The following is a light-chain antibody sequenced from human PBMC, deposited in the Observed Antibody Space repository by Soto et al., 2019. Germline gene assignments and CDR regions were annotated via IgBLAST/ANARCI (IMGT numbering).Light chain of an antibody. CDR2: DDN. J-gene: IGLJ2*01. CDR1: NSNIETNY. CDR3: GTWDRSLSAVV. V-gene: IGLV1-51*01. Sequence: QSVLTQPPSVSAAPGQKVTISCSGSNSNIETNYVSWYQHLPGTAPKLLIYDDNKPSSGIPDRFSGSKSGTSATLGITGLQTGDEATYYCGTWDRSLSAVVFGGGTKVTVL.